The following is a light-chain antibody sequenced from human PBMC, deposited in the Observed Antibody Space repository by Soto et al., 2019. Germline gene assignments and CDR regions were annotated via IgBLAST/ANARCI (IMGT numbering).Light chain of an antibody. CDR2: GAS. CDR1: RSVSGTY. J-gene: IGKJ5*01. CDR3: QQYGGSPIT. V-gene: IGKV3-20*01. Sequence: EIVLTQSPGALSLSPGERAALSCRASRSVSGTYLAWYQQKPGQAPRLLIYGASGRATGIPDRFSGSGSGTDFTLTISRLEPEDFAVYYCQQYGGSPITFGQGTRLEIK.